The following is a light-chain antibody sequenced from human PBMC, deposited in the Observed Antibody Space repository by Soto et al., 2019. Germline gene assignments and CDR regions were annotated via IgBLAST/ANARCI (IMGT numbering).Light chain of an antibody. CDR3: QQRNNWPLT. Sequence: EIVLTQSPATLSLSPGERATLSCRASQSVSYYLVWYQQKPGQPPRLLIYDASNRATGIPARFIGSGSGTDFTLTISSLEPEDFALYYCQQRNNWPLTFGGGTKVEIK. J-gene: IGKJ4*01. V-gene: IGKV3-11*01. CDR2: DAS. CDR1: QSVSYY.